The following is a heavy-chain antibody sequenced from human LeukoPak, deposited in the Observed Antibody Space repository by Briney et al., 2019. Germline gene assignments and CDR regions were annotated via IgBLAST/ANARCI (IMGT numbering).Heavy chain of an antibody. D-gene: IGHD2-2*01. CDR2: INPSGGST. Sequence: ASVKVSCKASGYTFTSYYMHWMRQAPGQGLEWVAIINPSGGSTSYAQKFQGRVTMTRDKSTSTVYLELNSLRSEDTAVYYCARMSYQLLRPRKNYYFDYWGQGNLVTVSS. V-gene: IGHV1-46*03. CDR1: GYTFTSYY. CDR3: ARMSYQLLRPRKNYYFDY. J-gene: IGHJ4*02.